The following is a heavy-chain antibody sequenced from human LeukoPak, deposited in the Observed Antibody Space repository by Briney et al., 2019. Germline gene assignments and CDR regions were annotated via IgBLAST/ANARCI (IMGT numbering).Heavy chain of an antibody. CDR2: IYPGDSDT. D-gene: IGHD4-11*01. CDR1: GYSFTSYW. J-gene: IGHJ6*03. CDR3: ARPGYSNYGYYYMDV. V-gene: IGHV5-51*01. Sequence: GESLKISCKGSGYSFTSYWIGWVRQMPGEGLEWMGIIYPGDSDTRYSPSFQGQVTISADKSISTAYLQWGSLKASDTAMYYCARPGYSNYGYYYMDVWGKGTTVTVSS.